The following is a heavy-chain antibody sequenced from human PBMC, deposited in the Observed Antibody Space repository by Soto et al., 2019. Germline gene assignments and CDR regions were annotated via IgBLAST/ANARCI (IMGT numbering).Heavy chain of an antibody. V-gene: IGHV1-69*12. CDR1: GGTFSSYA. CDR2: IIPIFGTA. J-gene: IGHJ6*02. Sequence: QVQLVQSGAEVKKPGSSVKVSCKASGGTFSSYAISWVRQAPGQGLEWMGGIIPIFGTANYAQKFQGRVTITADESTSTAYMELSSLRSEDTAVYYCARGGVWGGNGAGYYYYYGMDVWGQGTTVTVSS. CDR3: ARGGVWGGNGAGYYYYYGMDV. D-gene: IGHD3-3*01.